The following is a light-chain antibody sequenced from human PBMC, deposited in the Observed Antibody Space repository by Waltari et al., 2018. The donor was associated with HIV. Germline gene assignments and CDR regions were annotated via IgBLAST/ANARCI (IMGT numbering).Light chain of an antibody. Sequence: YALTQPPSVSVAPGRTARIACEGNNIGDKSVHWYQQKPGQAPILVIYYDTDRPSGIPERFSGSNSGNTASLIISRVEAGDEADYYCQVCDTTTDQYVFGTGTKVTV. V-gene: IGLV3-21*04. CDR1: NIGDKS. CDR3: QVCDTTTDQYV. J-gene: IGLJ1*01. CDR2: YDT.